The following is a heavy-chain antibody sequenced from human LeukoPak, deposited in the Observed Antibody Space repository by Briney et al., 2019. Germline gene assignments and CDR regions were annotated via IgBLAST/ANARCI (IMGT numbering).Heavy chain of an antibody. V-gene: IGHV4-39*07. CDR1: GGSISSYY. J-gene: IGHJ4*02. CDR2: IYYSGST. Sequence: PSETLSLTCTVSGGSISSYYWGWIRQPPGKGLEWIGSIYYSGSTYYNPSLKSRVTISVDTSKNQFSLKLSSVTAADTAVYYCARGSGTGSGWFAGGSFDYWGQGTLVTVSS. D-gene: IGHD6-19*01. CDR3: ARGSGTGSGWFAGGSFDY.